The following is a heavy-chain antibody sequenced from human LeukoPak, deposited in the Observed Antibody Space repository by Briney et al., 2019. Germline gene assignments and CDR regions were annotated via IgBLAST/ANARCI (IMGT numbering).Heavy chain of an antibody. CDR3: ACQPAANPEG. CDR2: ISSSSSYI. CDR1: GFTFSGYS. Sequence: GGSLRLSCAASGFTFSGYSMNWVRQAPGKGLEWVSSISSSSSYIYYADSVKGRSTISRDNAKNSLYLQMNSLRAEDTAVYYCACQPAANPEGWGQGTLVTVSS. D-gene: IGHD2-2*01. J-gene: IGHJ4*02. V-gene: IGHV3-21*01.